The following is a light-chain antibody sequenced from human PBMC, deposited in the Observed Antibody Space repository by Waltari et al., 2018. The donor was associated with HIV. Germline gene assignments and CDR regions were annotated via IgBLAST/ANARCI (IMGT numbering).Light chain of an antibody. CDR2: AAS. CDR1: QSISSY. V-gene: IGKV1-39*01. Sequence: DIQMTQSPSSLSASVGDRVTITCRARQSISSYLNWYQQKPGKAPKFLIYAASSLQSGVPSRFSGSGSGTDFTLTISSLQPEDFATDYCQQGYSTPPTFGQGTKLEIK. J-gene: IGKJ2*01. CDR3: QQGYSTPPT.